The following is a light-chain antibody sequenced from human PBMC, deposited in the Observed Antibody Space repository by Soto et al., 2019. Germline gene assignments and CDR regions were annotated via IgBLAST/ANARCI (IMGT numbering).Light chain of an antibody. V-gene: IGLV2-8*01. Sequence: QSVLTQPPSASGSPGQSVTISCTGTSGDVGGYNYVSWYQQHPGKAPKLMIYEVSKRPSGVPDRFSGSKSGNTASLTVSGLQAEEEADYYCSSYAGSNKVFGTGTKVTVL. CDR1: SGDVGGYNY. J-gene: IGLJ1*01. CDR2: EVS. CDR3: SSYAGSNKV.